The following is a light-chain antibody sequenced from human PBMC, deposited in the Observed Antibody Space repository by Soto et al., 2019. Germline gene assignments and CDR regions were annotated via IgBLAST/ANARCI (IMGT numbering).Light chain of an antibody. V-gene: IGLV1-51*01. CDR3: ATWDSSLNGAV. Sequence: QSVLTLPPSVSAAPGQKVTISCSGSSSNIGNNYVSWYQQIPGAAPKLLIYDNDRRPSGIPDRFSGSKSGTSATLGIIGLQPGDEADYYCATWDSSLNGAVFGGGTKVTVL. J-gene: IGLJ3*02. CDR1: SSNIGNNY. CDR2: DND.